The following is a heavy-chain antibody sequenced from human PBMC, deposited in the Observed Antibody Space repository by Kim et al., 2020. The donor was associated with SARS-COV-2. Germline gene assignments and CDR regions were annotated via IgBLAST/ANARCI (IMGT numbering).Heavy chain of an antibody. Sequence: GGSLRLSCAASGFTFSSYAMHWVRQAPGKGLEWVAVISYDGSNKYYADSVKGRFTISRDNSKNTLYLQMNSLRAEDTAVYYCARRYGDYPAFDYWGQGTLVTVSS. D-gene: IGHD4-17*01. J-gene: IGHJ4*02. V-gene: IGHV3-30*04. CDR3: ARRYGDYPAFDY. CDR2: ISYDGSNK. CDR1: GFTFSSYA.